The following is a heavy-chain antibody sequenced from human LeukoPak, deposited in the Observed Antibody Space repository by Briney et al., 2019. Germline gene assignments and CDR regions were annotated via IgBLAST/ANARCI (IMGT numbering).Heavy chain of an antibody. V-gene: IGHV4-34*01. CDR2: INHSGST. J-gene: IGHJ4*02. CDR3: ARAASSVDYSGSYSPFDY. Sequence: PSETLSLTCAVYGGSFSDNFWSWIRQPPGKGLEWIGEINHSGSTNYNPSLKTQLTISVDTSKNQFSLKLSSVTAADTAVYYCARAASSVDYSGSYSPFDYWGQGTLVTVSS. CDR1: GGSFSDNF. D-gene: IGHD1-26*01.